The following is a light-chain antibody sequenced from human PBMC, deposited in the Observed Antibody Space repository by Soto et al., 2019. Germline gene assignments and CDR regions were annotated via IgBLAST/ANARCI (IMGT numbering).Light chain of an antibody. CDR2: EVS. J-gene: IGLJ1*01. V-gene: IGLV2-8*01. CDR3: SSYVGTNSYV. CDR1: SSDVGGYDY. Sequence: QSVLTQPPSASGSLGQSVTISCTGTSSDVGGYDYVSWYKQHPGKAPKLMIYEVSKRPSGVPDRFSGSKSGNTAALTVSGLQAEDEADYYCSSYVGTNSYVFGTGTKVTV.